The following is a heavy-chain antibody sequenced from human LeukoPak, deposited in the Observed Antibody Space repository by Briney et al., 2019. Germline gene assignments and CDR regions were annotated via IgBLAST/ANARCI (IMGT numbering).Heavy chain of an antibody. CDR3: ARGQRGYCSSTSCQRGGYYYYYYLDV. J-gene: IGHJ6*03. CDR1: GYSFTSYW. Sequence: GESLKISCKGSGYSFTSYWIGWVRQMPGKGLEWMGIIYPGDSDTRYSPSFQGQVTISADKSISTAYLQWSSLKASDTAMYYCARGQRGYCSSTSCQRGGYYYYYYLDVWGKGTTVTVSS. V-gene: IGHV5-51*01. D-gene: IGHD2-2*01. CDR2: IYPGDSDT.